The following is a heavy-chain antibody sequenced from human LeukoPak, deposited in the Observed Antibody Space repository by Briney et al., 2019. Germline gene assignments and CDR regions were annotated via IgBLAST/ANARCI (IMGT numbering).Heavy chain of an antibody. CDR2: ISFTGIT. Sequence: SETLSLSCTVSGGSISSPNYYWGWIRQPPGKGLESIGTISFTGITYYNPSLKSRVAISVDTSTNQFSLKLRSVTAADTAVYYCARDFLSSFTFDYWGQGILVTVSS. V-gene: IGHV4-39*02. J-gene: IGHJ4*02. CDR3: ARDFLSSFTFDY. D-gene: IGHD2-2*01. CDR1: GGSISSPNYY.